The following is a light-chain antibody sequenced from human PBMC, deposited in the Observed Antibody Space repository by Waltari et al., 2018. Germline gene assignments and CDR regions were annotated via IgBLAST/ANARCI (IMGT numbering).Light chain of an antibody. J-gene: IGLJ2*01. V-gene: IGLV2-14*03. Sequence: QSALTQPASVSGSPGQSITISCTGTSSDVGGYNSVSWYQDHPGQAPKVLIYDVSDRPSGISERFSGSKSGHTASLTISGLQAEDEADYYCSSQASDNVVLFGGGTKLTVL. CDR2: DVS. CDR1: SSDVGGYNS. CDR3: SSQASDNVVL.